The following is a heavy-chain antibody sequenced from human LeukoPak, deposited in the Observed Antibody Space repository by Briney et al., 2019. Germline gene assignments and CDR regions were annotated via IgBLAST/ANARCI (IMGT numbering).Heavy chain of an antibody. V-gene: IGHV3-11*04. CDR2: ISSSGSTI. CDR3: ASDPQPAKIAAAGRDY. Sequence: GGSLRLSCAASGFTFSDYYMSWIRQAPGKGLEWVSYISSSGSTIYYADSVKGRFTISRDNAKNSLYLQMNSLRAEDTAVYYCASDPQPAKIAAAGRDYWGQGTLVTVSS. J-gene: IGHJ4*02. D-gene: IGHD6-13*01. CDR1: GFTFSDYY.